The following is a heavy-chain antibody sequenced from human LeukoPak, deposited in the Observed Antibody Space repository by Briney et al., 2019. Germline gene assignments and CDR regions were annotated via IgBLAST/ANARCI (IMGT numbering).Heavy chain of an antibody. Sequence: SEILSLTCTVSGGSVSSGSYYWSWIRQPPGRGLEWIGYIYYSGSTNYNPSLKSRVTISVDTSKNQFSLKLSSVTAADTAVYYCASHTPTYYHYYYGMDVWGQGTTVTVSS. J-gene: IGHJ6*02. D-gene: IGHD2-2*02. V-gene: IGHV4-61*01. CDR3: ASHTPTYYHYYYGMDV. CDR2: IYYSGST. CDR1: GGSVSSGSYY.